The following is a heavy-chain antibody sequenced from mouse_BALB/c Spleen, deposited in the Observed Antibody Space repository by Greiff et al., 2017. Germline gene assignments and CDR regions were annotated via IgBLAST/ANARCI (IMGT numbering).Heavy chain of an antibody. CDR1: GFTFSDYG. CDR3: ARGITTAGAWFAY. Sequence: EVKLMESGGGLVQPGGSMKLSCAASGFTFSDYGMAWVRQAPGKGPEWVAFISNLAYSIYYADTVTGRFTISRENAKNTLYLEMSSLRSEDTAMYYCARGITTAGAWFAYWGQGTLVTVSA. D-gene: IGHD1-2*01. CDR2: ISNLAYSI. V-gene: IGHV5-15*02. J-gene: IGHJ3*01.